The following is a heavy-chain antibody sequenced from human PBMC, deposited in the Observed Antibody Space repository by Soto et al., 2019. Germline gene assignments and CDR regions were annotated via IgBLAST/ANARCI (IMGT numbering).Heavy chain of an antibody. J-gene: IGHJ4*02. CDR3: ASRSLDSRHDY. V-gene: IGHV1-46*01. D-gene: IGHD5-18*01. Sequence: QVQLVQSGAEVKKPGASVKVSCKASGYTFTSYYMHWVRQAPGQGLEWMGIINPRGGSTSYAQKFQGRVTMTRDTSTSTVYMELSSLRSEDKAVYYCASRSLDSRHDYWGQGTLVTVSS. CDR2: INPRGGST. CDR1: GYTFTSYY.